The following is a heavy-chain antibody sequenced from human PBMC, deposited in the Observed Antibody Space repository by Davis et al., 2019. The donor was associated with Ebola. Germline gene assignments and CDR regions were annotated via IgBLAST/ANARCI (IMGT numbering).Heavy chain of an antibody. CDR3: AKDLTSYYGSGDFFDY. J-gene: IGHJ4*02. D-gene: IGHD3-10*01. CDR1: GFLFSSYA. V-gene: IGHV3-23*01. Sequence: GESLKISCAASGFLFSSYAMSWVRQAPGRELEWVSSISASGGATFYADSVKGRIVISRDNSNDTLSLRMNNLRAEDTAIYYCAKDLTSYYGSGDFFDYWGQGILVTVSS. CDR2: ISASGGAT.